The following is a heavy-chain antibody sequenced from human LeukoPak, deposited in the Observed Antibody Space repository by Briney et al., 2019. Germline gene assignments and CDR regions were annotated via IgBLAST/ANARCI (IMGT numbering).Heavy chain of an antibody. J-gene: IGHJ4*02. CDR2: ISAYNGNT. CDR1: GYTFTSYG. V-gene: IGHV1-18*01. Sequence: ASVRVSCTASGYTFTSYGISWVRQAPGQGREWMGWISAYNGNTNYAQKLQGRVTMTTDTSTSTAYMELRSLRSDDTAVYYCARTARDYYDSSGYYPESYWGQGTLVTVSS. CDR3: ARTARDYYDSSGYYPESY. D-gene: IGHD3-22*01.